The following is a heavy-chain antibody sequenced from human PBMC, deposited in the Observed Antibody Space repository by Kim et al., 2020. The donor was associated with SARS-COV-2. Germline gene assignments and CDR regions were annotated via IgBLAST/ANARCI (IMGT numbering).Heavy chain of an antibody. D-gene: IGHD1-26*01. CDR2: VTRFGGDT. Sequence: GGSLRLSCAASGFIFGDYAMSWVRQAPWKGLEWVSGVTRFGGDTYYADSVKGRFTISRDNSRNTVYLQMSALRAEDTAVYYCAKNEGSGTFQHYLNYWGRGSLVAVSS. J-gene: IGHJ4*02. V-gene: IGHV3-23*01. CDR1: GFIFGDYA. CDR3: AKNEGSGTFQHYLNY.